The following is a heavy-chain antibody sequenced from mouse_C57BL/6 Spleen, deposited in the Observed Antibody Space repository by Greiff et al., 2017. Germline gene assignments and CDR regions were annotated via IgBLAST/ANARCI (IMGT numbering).Heavy chain of an antibody. Sequence: QVQLKQSGAELVKPGASVKISCKASGYAFSSYWMNWVKQRPGKGLEWIGQIYPGDGDTNYNGKFKGKATLTADKSSSTAYMQLSSLTSEDSAVYFCARGPVVATKYFDVWGTGTTVTVSS. CDR3: ARGPVVATKYFDV. J-gene: IGHJ1*03. D-gene: IGHD1-1*01. CDR2: IYPGDGDT. CDR1: GYAFSSYW. V-gene: IGHV1-80*01.